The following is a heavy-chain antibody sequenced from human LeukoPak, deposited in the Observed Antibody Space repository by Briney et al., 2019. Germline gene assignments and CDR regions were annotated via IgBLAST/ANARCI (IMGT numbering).Heavy chain of an antibody. CDR1: GFTFSTYW. CDR3: ARSGDILYYYYMDV. D-gene: IGHD3-10*01. V-gene: IGHV3-7*01. Sequence: GGSLRLSCVASGFTFSTYWMSWVRRAPGKGLEWVANIKQDGREEYYVNSVKGRFTISRDNAKNSLYLQMNSLRAEDTAVYYCARSGDILYYYYMDVWGKGTTVTVSS. CDR2: IKQDGREE. J-gene: IGHJ6*03.